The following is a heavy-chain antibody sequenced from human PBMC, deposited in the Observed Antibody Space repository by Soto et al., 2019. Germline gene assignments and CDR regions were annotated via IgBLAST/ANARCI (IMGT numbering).Heavy chain of an antibody. CDR2: IKQDGSEK. V-gene: IGHV3-7*01. D-gene: IGHD4-17*01. CDR3: ARGRYGNYRIVGGYYYYYMDV. J-gene: IGHJ6*03. Sequence: EVQLVESGGGLVQPGGSLRLSCAASGFTFSSYWMSWVRQAPGKGLEWVANIKQDGSEKYYVDSVKGRVTISRDNAKNSLYLQMNSLRAEDTAVYYCARGRYGNYRIVGGYYYYYMDVWGKGTTVTVSS. CDR1: GFTFSSYW.